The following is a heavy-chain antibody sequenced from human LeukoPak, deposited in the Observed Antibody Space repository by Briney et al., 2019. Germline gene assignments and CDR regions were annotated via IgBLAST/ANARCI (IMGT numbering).Heavy chain of an antibody. CDR3: ARHLSNGMFDY. J-gene: IGHJ4*02. CDR1: GGSTSTYY. CDR2: IYYSGST. Sequence: SETPSLTCTVSGGSTSTYYWSWIRQPPGKGLEWIGHIYYSGSTNYNPSLKSRVTISVDTSKDQFSLKLSSVTAADTAVYYCARHLSNGMFDYWGQGNLVTVSS. D-gene: IGHD2/OR15-2a*01. V-gene: IGHV4-59*08.